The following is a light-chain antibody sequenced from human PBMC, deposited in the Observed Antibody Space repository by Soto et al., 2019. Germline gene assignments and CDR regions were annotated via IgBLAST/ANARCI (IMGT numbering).Light chain of an antibody. CDR2: ENN. Sequence: NFMLTQPHSVSDSPGKTVTISCTRSGGSIAGNYVQWYQQRPGSSPTTVIFENNQRPSGVPDRFSGSIDTSSNSASLTISGLKTDDEADYYCQSYDDGNRYVFGTGTKLTVL. V-gene: IGLV6-57*01. CDR1: GGSIAGNY. J-gene: IGLJ1*01. CDR3: QSYDDGNRYV.